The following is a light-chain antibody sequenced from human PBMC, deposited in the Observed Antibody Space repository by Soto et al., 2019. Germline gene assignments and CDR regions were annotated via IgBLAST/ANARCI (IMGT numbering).Light chain of an antibody. CDR3: SSYTSITTFYV. V-gene: IGLV2-14*03. CDR2: DVT. J-gene: IGLJ1*01. CDR1: SSDVGGHNY. Sequence: QSALTQPASVSGSPGQSITIPCTGTSSDVGGHNYVSWYQHHPGKAPKLMIYDVTNRPSGVSDRFSGSKSGNTASLTISRLQAEDEADYYCSSYTSITTFYVFGTGTKLTVL.